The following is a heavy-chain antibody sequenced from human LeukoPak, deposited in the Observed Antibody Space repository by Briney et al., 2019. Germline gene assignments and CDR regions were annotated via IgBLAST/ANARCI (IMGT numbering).Heavy chain of an antibody. Sequence: GGSLRLSCAASGFTFSSYGMHWVRQAPGKGLEWVAVIWYDGSNKYYADSVEGRFTTSRDNSKNTLYLQMNSLRAEDTAVYYCARGAVAYGSGVVNWGQGTLVTVSS. CDR2: IWYDGSNK. CDR1: GFTFSSYG. V-gene: IGHV3-33*01. CDR3: ARGAVAYGSGVVN. D-gene: IGHD3-10*01. J-gene: IGHJ4*02.